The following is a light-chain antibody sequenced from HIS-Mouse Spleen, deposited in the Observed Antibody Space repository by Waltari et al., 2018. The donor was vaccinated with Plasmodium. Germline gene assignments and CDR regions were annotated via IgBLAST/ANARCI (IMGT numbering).Light chain of an antibody. CDR2: GKN. CDR1: SLRSYY. J-gene: IGLJ2*01. CDR3: NSRDSSGNHLV. Sequence: SSELTQDPAVSVALGQTVRITCQGDSLRSYYASWYQQKPGQAPVLVIHGKNNRPSGIPDRFSGSSSGNTASWTITWSQAEDEADYYCNSRDSSGNHLVFGGGTKLTVL. V-gene: IGLV3-19*01.